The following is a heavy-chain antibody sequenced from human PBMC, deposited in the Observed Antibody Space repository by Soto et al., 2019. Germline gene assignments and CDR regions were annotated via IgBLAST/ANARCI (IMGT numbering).Heavy chain of an antibody. Sequence: ASVKVSCKASGYTFTGYYMHWVRQAPGQGLEWMGWINPNSGGTNYAQKFQGRVTMTRDTSISTAYMELSRLRSDDTAEYYCARDQRTVRYLDWTPMDYWGQGTLVTVSS. D-gene: IGHD3-9*01. CDR1: GYTFTGYY. V-gene: IGHV1-2*02. CDR3: ARDQRTVRYLDWTPMDY. CDR2: INPNSGGT. J-gene: IGHJ4*02.